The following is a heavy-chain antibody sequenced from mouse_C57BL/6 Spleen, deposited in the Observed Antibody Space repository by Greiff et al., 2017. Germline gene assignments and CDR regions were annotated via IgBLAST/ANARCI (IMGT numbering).Heavy chain of an antibody. CDR3: ARNRDYHDYDIDY. Sequence: VQLQQSGPGLVQPSQSLSITCTVSGFSLTSYGVHWVRQSPGKGLEWLGVIWSGGSTDYNAAFISRLSISKDNSKIQVFFKMNSLQADDTAIYYCARNRDYHDYDIDYWGQGTTLTVSS. CDR1: GFSLTSYG. D-gene: IGHD2-4*01. V-gene: IGHV2-2*01. CDR2: IWSGGST. J-gene: IGHJ2*01.